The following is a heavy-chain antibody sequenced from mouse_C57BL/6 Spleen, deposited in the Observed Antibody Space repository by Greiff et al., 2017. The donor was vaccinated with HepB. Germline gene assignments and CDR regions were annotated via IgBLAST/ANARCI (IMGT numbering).Heavy chain of an antibody. Sequence: EVKLVESGGGLVKPGGSLKLSCAASGFTFSDYGMHWVRQAPAKGLEWVAYISSGSSNIYYADTVKGRFTISRDNAKNTLFLQMTSLRSEDTAMYYCARTSYGNPFAYWGQGTLVTVSA. CDR2: ISSGSSNI. CDR3: ARTSYGNPFAY. CDR1: GFTFSDYG. V-gene: IGHV5-17*01. D-gene: IGHD2-1*01. J-gene: IGHJ3*01.